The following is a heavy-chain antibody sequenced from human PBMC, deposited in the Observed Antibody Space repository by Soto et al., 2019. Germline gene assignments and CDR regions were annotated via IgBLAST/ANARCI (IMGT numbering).Heavy chain of an antibody. CDR1: GGSISSGGYY. D-gene: IGHD2-21*02. CDR3: SRVCGGDCHNGMDV. J-gene: IGHJ6*02. V-gene: IGHV4-31*03. CDR2: IYYSRST. Sequence: QVQLQESGPGLVKPSQTLSLTCTVSGGSISSGGYYWSWIRQHTGTGLEWIGYIYYSRSTYYNPSLKSRVTISVDTSKNQLSLKLSSVTAADTAVYYCSRVCGGDCHNGMDVWGQGTTVTVSS.